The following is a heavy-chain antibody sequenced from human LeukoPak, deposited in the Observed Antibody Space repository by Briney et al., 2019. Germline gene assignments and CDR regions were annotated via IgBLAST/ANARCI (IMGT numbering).Heavy chain of an antibody. CDR3: ARSDYNDYRGLGF. J-gene: IGHJ4*02. CDR2: IIPSNGST. D-gene: IGHD4-11*01. CDR1: GYAFTSYH. Sequence: ASVTVSCKASGYAFTSYHIHWMRQAPGQGLGWMGIIIPSNGSTTYAQKFQGRVTMTRDTSTSTDYMELSSLTSDDTAVYFCARSDYNDYRGLGFWGQGTLVTVSS. V-gene: IGHV1-46*01.